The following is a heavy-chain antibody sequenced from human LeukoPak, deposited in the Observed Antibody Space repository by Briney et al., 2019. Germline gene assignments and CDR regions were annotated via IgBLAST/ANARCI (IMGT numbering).Heavy chain of an antibody. CDR3: ARAYTLTQLYYYYYGMDV. V-gene: IGHV1-2*02. J-gene: IGHJ6*02. CDR1: GYTFTGYY. Sequence: GASVKVSCKASGYTFTGYYMLWVRQAPGQGLEWMGWINPNSGGTNYAQKFQGRVTMTRDTSISTAYMELSRLRSDDTAVYYCARAYTLTQLYYYYYGMDVWGQGTTVTVSS. D-gene: IGHD5-24*01. CDR2: INPNSGGT.